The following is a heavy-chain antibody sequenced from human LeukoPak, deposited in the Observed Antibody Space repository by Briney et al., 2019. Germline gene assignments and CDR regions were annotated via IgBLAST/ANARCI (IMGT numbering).Heavy chain of an antibody. CDR3: AKKNYDYVWGGYHPDNDAFDI. V-gene: IGHV3-33*06. Sequence: GGSLRLSCAASGFTFSSYGMHWVRQAPGKGLEWVAVIWYDGSNKYYADSVKGRLTISRDNSKNTLYLQMNSLRAEDTAVYYCAKKNYDYVWGGYHPDNDAFDIWGQGTMVTVSS. J-gene: IGHJ3*02. D-gene: IGHD3-16*02. CDR1: GFTFSSYG. CDR2: IWYDGSNK.